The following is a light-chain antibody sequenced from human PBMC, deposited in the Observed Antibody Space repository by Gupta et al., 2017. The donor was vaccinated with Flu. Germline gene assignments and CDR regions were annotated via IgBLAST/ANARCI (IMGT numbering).Light chain of an antibody. J-gene: IGKJ1*01. CDR3: QQRGNRPRT. V-gene: IGKV3-11*01. CDR1: QGVSSY. Sequence: ENVFTQSPATLSLSPGERATLPCRASQGVSSYLAWYQQKPGQAPRLLIYDASNRATGIPARFSGSGSGTDFTLTISSLEPEDFAVYYCQQRGNRPRTFGQGTKVEIK. CDR2: DAS.